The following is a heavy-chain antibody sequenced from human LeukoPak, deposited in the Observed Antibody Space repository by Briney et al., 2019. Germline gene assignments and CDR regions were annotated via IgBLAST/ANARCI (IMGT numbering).Heavy chain of an antibody. CDR1: GFTFSPYS. D-gene: IGHD2-8*01. Sequence: GSLRLPCASFGFTFSPYSMNWVRPAPGKGLEWISYITGSSSTIYYADSVKGRFTISRDNAKNLLYLQMNSLRDEDTAVYYCASSNGALDIWGQGTMVTVSS. CDR2: ITGSSSTI. V-gene: IGHV3-48*02. J-gene: IGHJ3*02. CDR3: ASSNGALDI.